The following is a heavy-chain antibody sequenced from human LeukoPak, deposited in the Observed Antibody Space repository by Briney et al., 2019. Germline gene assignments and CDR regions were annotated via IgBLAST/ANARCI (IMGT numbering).Heavy chain of an antibody. CDR3: ARDNSVGDIAWWFDP. J-gene: IGHJ5*02. CDR1: GYIFTSYY. CDR2: INPSGGSI. Sequence: ASVKVSCKASGYIFTSYYMYWVRQAPGQGLEWMGIINPSGGSIRYAQKFQGRVTMTRDTSTSTDYMEMSSLRSEDTAVYYCARDNSVGDIAWWFDPWGQGTLVTVSS. D-gene: IGHD3-16*02. V-gene: IGHV1-46*01.